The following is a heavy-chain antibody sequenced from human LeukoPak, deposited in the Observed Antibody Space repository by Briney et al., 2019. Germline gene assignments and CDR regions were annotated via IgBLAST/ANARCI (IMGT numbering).Heavy chain of an antibody. CDR3: AKPRGGTGGLLRRYYFDY. CDR1: GFTFSSYA. Sequence: GGSLRLSCAASGFTFSSYAMSWVRQAPGKGLEWVSAISGSGGSTYYADSVKGRFTISRDNSKNTLYLQMNSLRAEDTAVYYCAKPRGGTGGLLRRYYFDYWGQGTLVTVSS. J-gene: IGHJ4*02. D-gene: IGHD1-26*01. V-gene: IGHV3-23*01. CDR2: ISGSGGST.